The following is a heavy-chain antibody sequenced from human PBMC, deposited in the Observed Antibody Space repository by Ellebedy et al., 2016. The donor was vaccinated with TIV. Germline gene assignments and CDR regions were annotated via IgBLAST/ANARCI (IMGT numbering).Heavy chain of an antibody. Sequence: GGSLRLSCKGSGYSFTSYWIGWVRQMPGKGLEWMGIIYPGDSDTRYSPSFQGQVTISADKSISTAYLQWSSLKASDTAMYYCARLQKDYGDPDAFDIWGQGTMVTVSS. D-gene: IGHD4-17*01. CDR2: IYPGDSDT. CDR3: ARLQKDYGDPDAFDI. CDR1: GYSFTSYW. J-gene: IGHJ3*02. V-gene: IGHV5-51*01.